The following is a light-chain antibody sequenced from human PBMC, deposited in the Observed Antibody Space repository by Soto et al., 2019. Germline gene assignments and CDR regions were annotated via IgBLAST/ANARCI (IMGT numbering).Light chain of an antibody. CDR2: AAA. V-gene: IGKV1-39*01. CDR3: QQSYRFPRT. Sequence: DTQMTHSPSFLSACVGDIVTITCRASQSIRNYLNWYQQKAGKAPKVLIHAAASLQSGVPSRFSGGGSGTDCTITISMVQAEDFATYYCQQSYRFPRTLGRGTKLEIK. CDR1: QSIRNY. J-gene: IGKJ2*02.